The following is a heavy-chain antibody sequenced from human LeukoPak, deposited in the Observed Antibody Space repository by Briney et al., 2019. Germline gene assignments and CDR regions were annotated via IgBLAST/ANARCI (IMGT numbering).Heavy chain of an antibody. CDR3: ARRNYDFWSGSWFDP. Sequence: SETLSLTCTVSGGSISSYYWSWIRQPPGKGLEWIGYIYYSRSTNYNPSLKGRVTISVDTSKNQFSLKLSSVTAADTAVYYCARRNYDFWSGSWFDPWGQGTLVTVSS. CDR1: GGSISSYY. V-gene: IGHV4-59*01. J-gene: IGHJ5*02. CDR2: IYYSRST. D-gene: IGHD3-3*01.